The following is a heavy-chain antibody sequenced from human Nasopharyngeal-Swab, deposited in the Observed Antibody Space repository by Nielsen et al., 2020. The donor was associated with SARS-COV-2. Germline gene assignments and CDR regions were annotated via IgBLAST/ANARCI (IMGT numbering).Heavy chain of an antibody. CDR3: ARGPDLYYYYGMDV. CDR1: GFTFSDYY. CDR2: ISSSGSTI. Sequence: SCAASGFTFSDYYMSWIRQAPGKGLEWVSYISSSGSTIYYADSVKGRFTISRDNAKNSLYLQMNSLRAEDTAVYYCARGPDLYYYYGMDVWGQGTTVTVSS. V-gene: IGHV3-11*01. D-gene: IGHD2-2*01. J-gene: IGHJ6*02.